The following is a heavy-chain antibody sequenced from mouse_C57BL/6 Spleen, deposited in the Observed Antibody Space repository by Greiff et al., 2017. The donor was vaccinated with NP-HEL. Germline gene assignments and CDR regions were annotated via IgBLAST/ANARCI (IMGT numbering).Heavy chain of an antibody. V-gene: IGHV3-6*01. CDR2: ISYDGSN. J-gene: IGHJ3*01. D-gene: IGHD2-1*01. CDR1: GYSITSGYY. Sequence: ESGPGLVKPSQSLSLTCSVTGYSITSGYYWNWIRQFPGNKLEWMGYISYDGSNNYNPSLKNRISITRDTSKNQFFLKLNSVTTEDTATYYCAREGLYYGNYAWFAYWGQGTLVTVSA. CDR3: AREGLYYGNYAWFAY.